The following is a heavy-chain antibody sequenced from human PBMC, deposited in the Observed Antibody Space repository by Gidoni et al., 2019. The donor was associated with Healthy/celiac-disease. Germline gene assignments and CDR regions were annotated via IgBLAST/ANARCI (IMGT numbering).Heavy chain of an antibody. Sequence: EVQLVESGRGLVQPGGSLKLSCAASGFTFSGSAMHWVRQASGKGLEWVGRIRSKANSYATAYAASVKGRFTISRDDSKNTAYLQMNSLKTEDTAVYYCTRLSIEQQLVAIDYWGQGTLVTVSS. J-gene: IGHJ4*02. CDR3: TRLSIEQQLVAIDY. CDR1: GFTFSGSA. D-gene: IGHD6-13*01. CDR2: IRSKANSYAT. V-gene: IGHV3-73*02.